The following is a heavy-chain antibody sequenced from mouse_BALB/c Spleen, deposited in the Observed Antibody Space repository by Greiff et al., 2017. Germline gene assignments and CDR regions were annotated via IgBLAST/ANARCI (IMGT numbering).Heavy chain of an antibody. CDR3: ARVERRGFAY. CDR2: INPSNGRT. CDR1: GYTFTSYW. V-gene: IGHV1S81*02. J-gene: IGHJ3*01. Sequence: QVQLQQPGAELVKPGASVKLSCKASGYTFTSYWMHWVKQRPGQGLEWIGEINPSNGRTNYNEKFKSKATLTVDKSSSTAYMQLSSLTSEDSAVYYCARVERRGFAYWGQGTLVTVSA.